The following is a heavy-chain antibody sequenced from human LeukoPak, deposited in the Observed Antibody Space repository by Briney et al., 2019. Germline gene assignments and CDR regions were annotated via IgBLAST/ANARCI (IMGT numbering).Heavy chain of an antibody. CDR1: GYTFTGYY. D-gene: IGHD1-20*01. V-gene: IGHV1-2*02. CDR3: ARTRVTGKNWFDP. Sequence: ASVKLSCKASGYTFTGYYMHWVRQAPGQGLEWMGWINPNSGGTNYAQKFQGRVTMTRDTSISTAYMELSRLRSDDTAVYYCARTRVTGKNWFDPWGQGTLVTVSS. CDR2: INPNSGGT. J-gene: IGHJ5*02.